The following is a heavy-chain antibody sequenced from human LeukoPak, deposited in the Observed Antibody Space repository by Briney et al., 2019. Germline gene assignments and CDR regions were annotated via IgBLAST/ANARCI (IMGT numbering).Heavy chain of an antibody. D-gene: IGHD3-9*01. CDR3: ARDHYDILTGYDPYYFDY. J-gene: IGHJ4*02. CDR2: INHSGST. Sequence: SETLSLTCAVYGGSFSGYYWSWIRQPPGKGLEWIGEINHSGSTNYNPSLKSRVTISVDTSKNQFSLKLSSVTAADTAVYYCARDHYDILTGYDPYYFDYWGQGTLVTVSS. CDR1: GGSFSGYY. V-gene: IGHV4-34*01.